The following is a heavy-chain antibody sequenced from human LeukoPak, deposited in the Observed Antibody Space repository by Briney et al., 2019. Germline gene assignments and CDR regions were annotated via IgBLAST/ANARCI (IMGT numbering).Heavy chain of an antibody. V-gene: IGHV4-28*05. CDR1: GYSISSRNW. J-gene: IGHJ4*02. D-gene: IGHD1-14*01. Sequence: SETLSLTCAVSGYSISSRNWWGWARQPPGKGLEWIGYLHHDGRIHYNPSLKSRVSMSLDTSKNQFSLKVTSVTAVDTAVYYCARNPEIAAFEYWGQGTLVTVSS. CDR2: LHHDGRI. CDR3: ARNPEIAAFEY.